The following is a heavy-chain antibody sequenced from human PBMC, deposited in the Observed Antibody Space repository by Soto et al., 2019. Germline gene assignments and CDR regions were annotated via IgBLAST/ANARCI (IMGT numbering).Heavy chain of an antibody. CDR2: MNPNSGNT. V-gene: IGHV1-8*01. J-gene: IGHJ4*02. Sequence: ASVKVSCKASGYTFTSYDINWVRQATGQGLEWMGWMNPNSGNTGYAQKFQGRVTMTRHTSISTAYMELSSLRSEDTAVYYCARGGWTYYDFWSGYSPVNYDYWSQGTLVTVSS. CDR3: ARGGWTYYDFWSGYSPVNYDY. CDR1: GYTFTSYD. D-gene: IGHD3-3*01.